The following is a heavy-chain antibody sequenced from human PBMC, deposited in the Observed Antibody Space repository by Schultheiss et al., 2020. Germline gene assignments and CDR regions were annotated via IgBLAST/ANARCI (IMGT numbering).Heavy chain of an antibody. CDR2: ISGSGGST. V-gene: IGHV3-23*01. Sequence: GGSLRLSCAASGFTFSSYAMSWVRQAPGKGLEWVSGISGSGGSTYYADSVKGRFTISRDNSKNTLYLQMNSLRAEDTAVYYCSRVSVEMATIYYYYYGMDVWGQGTTVTVSS. CDR3: SRVSVEMATIYYYYYGMDV. J-gene: IGHJ6*02. CDR1: GFTFSSYA. D-gene: IGHD5-24*01.